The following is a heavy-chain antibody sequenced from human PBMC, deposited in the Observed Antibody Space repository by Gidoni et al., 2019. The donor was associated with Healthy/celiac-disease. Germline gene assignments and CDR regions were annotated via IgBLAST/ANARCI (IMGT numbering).Heavy chain of an antibody. CDR1: GGSFSGYY. Sequence: QVQLQQWGAGLLKPSETLSLTCAVYGGSFSGYYWSWIRQPPGKGLEWIGEINHSGSTNYNPSLKSRVTISVDTSKYQFSLKLSSVTAADTAVYYCARPRVWGSYRYTSYYFDYWGQGTLVTVSS. D-gene: IGHD3-16*02. CDR3: ARPRVWGSYRYTSYYFDY. CDR2: INHSGST. V-gene: IGHV4-34*01. J-gene: IGHJ4*02.